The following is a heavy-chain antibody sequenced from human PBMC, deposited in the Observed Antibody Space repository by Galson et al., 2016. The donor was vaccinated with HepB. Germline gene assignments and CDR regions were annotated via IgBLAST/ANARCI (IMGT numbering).Heavy chain of an antibody. Sequence: ETLSLTCSVSGASISGTEYYWGWIRQPPGRGLEWIGSIYHTESTYYNPSLESRVTISMDTSKNQLALRLNSVAAADTGVYYCATGIVVAGKMYYYYMDVWGKGTTVTVSS. D-gene: IGHD2-21*01. J-gene: IGHJ6*03. CDR3: ATGIVVAGKMYYYYMDV. CDR2: IYHTEST. CDR1: GASISGTEYY. V-gene: IGHV4-39*01.